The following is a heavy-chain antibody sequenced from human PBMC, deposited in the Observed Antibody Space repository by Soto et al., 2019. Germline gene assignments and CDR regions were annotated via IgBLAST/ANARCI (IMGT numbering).Heavy chain of an antibody. CDR3: ARHGATVTTSHY. CDR1: GGSISSSSYY. D-gene: IGHD4-17*01. J-gene: IGHJ4*02. V-gene: IGHV4-39*01. CDR2: IYYSGST. Sequence: QLQLQESGPGLVKPSETLSLTCTVSGGSISSSSYYWGWIRQPPGKGLEWIGSIYYSGSTYYNPSLKSRVTISVDTSKNQFSLKLSSVTAADTAVYYCARHGATVTTSHYWGQGTLVTVSS.